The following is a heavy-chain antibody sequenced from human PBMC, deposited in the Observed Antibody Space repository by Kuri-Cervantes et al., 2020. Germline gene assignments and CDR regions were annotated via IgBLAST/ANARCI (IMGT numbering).Heavy chain of an antibody. CDR3: ARDLGWVDWWLGPFPYYYYGMDV. CDR2: ISAYNGNT. J-gene: IGHJ6*02. Sequence: ASVKVSCKASGYTFTSYGISWVRQAPGQGLEWMGWISAYNGNTNYAQKLQGRVTMTTDTSTSTAYMELRSLRSDDMAVYYCARDLGWVDWWLGPFPYYYYGMDVWGQGTTVTVSS. CDR1: GYTFTSYG. V-gene: IGHV1-18*03. D-gene: IGHD6-19*01.